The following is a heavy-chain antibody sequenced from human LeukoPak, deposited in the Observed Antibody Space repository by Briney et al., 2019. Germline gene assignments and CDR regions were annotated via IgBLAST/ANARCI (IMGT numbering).Heavy chain of an antibody. Sequence: SETLSLTCAVYGGSFSGYYWSWIRQPPGKGLEWIGEINHSGNTNYNPSLKSRVTISIDMSKNQFSLKLSSVTAAGTAVYYCARGPPANPGTGYYYGMDVWGQGTTVTVSS. J-gene: IGHJ6*02. CDR1: GGSFSGYY. CDR2: INHSGNT. D-gene: IGHD2-2*01. V-gene: IGHV4-34*01. CDR3: ARGPPANPGTGYYYGMDV.